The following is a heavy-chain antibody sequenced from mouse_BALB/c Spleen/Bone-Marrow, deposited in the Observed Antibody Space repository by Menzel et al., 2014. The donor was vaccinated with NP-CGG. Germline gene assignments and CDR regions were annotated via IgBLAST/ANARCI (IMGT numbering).Heavy chain of an antibody. D-gene: IGHD1-2*01. CDR1: GYTFTDYY. CDR3: ARTTTATSY. V-gene: IGHV1-77*01. Sequence: VQLQQPGAELARPGASVKLSCKASGYTFTDYYINWMKQRTGQGLEWIGEIYPGSDNTYYNEKFKGKATLTADKSSSTTYMQLSSLTSEDSAVYFCARTTTATSYWGQGTQVTVSA. J-gene: IGHJ3*01. CDR2: IYPGSDNT.